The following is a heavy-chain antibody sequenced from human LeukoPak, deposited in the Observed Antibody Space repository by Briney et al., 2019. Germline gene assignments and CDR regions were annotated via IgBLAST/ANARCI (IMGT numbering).Heavy chain of an antibody. CDR3: ARETYGRFDY. D-gene: IGHD4-17*01. CDR2: ISSSSTYT. V-gene: IGHV3-11*05. CDR1: GFTFSDYY. J-gene: IGHJ4*02. Sequence: PGGSLRLSCAASGFTFSDYYMSWIRQAPGEGLEGVSYISSSSTYTDYADSVKGRFTISRDNAKNSLFLQMNSLRAEDTAMYYCARETYGRFDYWGQGTLVTVSS.